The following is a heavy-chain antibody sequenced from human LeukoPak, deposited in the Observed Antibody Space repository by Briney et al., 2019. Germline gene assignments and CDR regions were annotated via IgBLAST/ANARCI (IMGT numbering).Heavy chain of an antibody. CDR1: GFTFSDYY. J-gene: IGHJ4*02. CDR2: ISSSGSTI. V-gene: IGHV3-11*04. Sequence: GGSLRLSCAASGFTFSDYYMSWIPQAPGKGLECVSYISSSGSTIYYADSVKGRFTISRDNAKNSLYLQVNSLRAEDTAVYYCSRHHKPYYFDYWGQGTLVTVSS. CDR3: SRHHKPYYFDY.